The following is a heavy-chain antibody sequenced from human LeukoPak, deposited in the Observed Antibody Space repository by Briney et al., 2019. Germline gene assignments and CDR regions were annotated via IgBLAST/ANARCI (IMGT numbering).Heavy chain of an antibody. V-gene: IGHV1-2*02. CDR3: ARTEHFDWLPGYFDY. CDR1: GYTFTGYY. Sequence: ASVKVSCKASGYTFTGYYMHWVRQAPGQGLEWMGWINPNSGGTNYAQKFQGRVTMTRDTSISTAYMELSRLRSDDTAVYYCARTEHFDWLPGYFDYWGQGTLLTVSS. J-gene: IGHJ4*02. D-gene: IGHD3-9*01. CDR2: INPNSGGT.